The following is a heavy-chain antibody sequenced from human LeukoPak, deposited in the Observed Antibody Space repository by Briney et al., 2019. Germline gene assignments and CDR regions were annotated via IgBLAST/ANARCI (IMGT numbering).Heavy chain of an antibody. CDR3: AREGEYFYDSTGYYSWDF. CDR1: GYTFTSYD. CDR2: MSPNSGNT. D-gene: IGHD3-22*01. V-gene: IGHV1-8*02. Sequence: ASVKVSCKASGYTFTSYDINWVRQATGQGLEWMGWMSPNSGNTGYAQKFQGRVTMTTDTSTSTAYMELRSLTSDDTAVYFCAREGEYFYDSTGYYSWDFWGQGTLVTVSS. J-gene: IGHJ4*02.